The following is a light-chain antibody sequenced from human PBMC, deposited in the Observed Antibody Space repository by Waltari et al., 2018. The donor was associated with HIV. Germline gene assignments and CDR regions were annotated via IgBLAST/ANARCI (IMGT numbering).Light chain of an antibody. Sequence: QSALTQPASVSGSPGQSISISCNGTSNDVGIYDLVSWYQHHPGNAPKLVIYGVINRTSGVLNRFSGSKSGHSASLTISGLHAEDEADYFGCLYAGSVTYWVFGGGTKVTVL. CDR3: CLYAGSVTYWV. CDR2: GVI. CDR1: SNDVGIYDL. V-gene: IGLV2-23*02. J-gene: IGLJ3*02.